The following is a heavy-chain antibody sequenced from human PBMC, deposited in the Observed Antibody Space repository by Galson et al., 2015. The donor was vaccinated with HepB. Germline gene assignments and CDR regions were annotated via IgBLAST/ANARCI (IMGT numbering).Heavy chain of an antibody. CDR2: IYPGDSDT. CDR3: AKSPSAALHRYYYSAMDV. Sequence: QSGAEVKKPGESLKISCKASGSSFTNYWIGWVRQMPGQGLEWMGIIYPGDSDTRYSPSFEGQVTISADKSISTAYLQWSSLKASDSAMYYCAKSPSAALHRYYYSAMDVWGQGTTVTVSS. J-gene: IGHJ6*02. V-gene: IGHV5-51*01. CDR1: GSSFTNYW. D-gene: IGHD6-13*01.